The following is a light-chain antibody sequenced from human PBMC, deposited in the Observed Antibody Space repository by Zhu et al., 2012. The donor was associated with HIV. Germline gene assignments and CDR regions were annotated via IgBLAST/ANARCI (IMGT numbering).Light chain of an antibody. CDR1: QTIRNY. J-gene: IGKJ4*01. CDR3: QHLTLYPT. CDR2: GAS. Sequence: DIQMTQSPSSLSASVGDRITITCRASQTIRNYLNWYQQKPGKAPKLLIYGASIVQTGVPSRFSGSGSGTEFTLTISSLQPEDFATYFCQHLTLYPTFGGGSKVEIK. V-gene: IGKV1-17*01.